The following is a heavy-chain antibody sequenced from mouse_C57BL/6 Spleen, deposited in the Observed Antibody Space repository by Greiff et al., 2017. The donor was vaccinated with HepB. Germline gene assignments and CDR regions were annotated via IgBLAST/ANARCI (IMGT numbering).Heavy chain of an antibody. CDR1: GYTFTDYY. Sequence: EVQLQQSGPELVKPGASVKISCKASGYTFTDYYMNWVKQSHGKSLEWIGDINPNNGGTSYNQKFKGKATLTVDKSSSTAYMELRSLTSEDSAVYDCARTYGNYVWYFDVWGTGTTVTVSS. CDR2: INPNNGGT. D-gene: IGHD2-1*01. CDR3: ARTYGNYVWYFDV. J-gene: IGHJ1*03. V-gene: IGHV1-26*01.